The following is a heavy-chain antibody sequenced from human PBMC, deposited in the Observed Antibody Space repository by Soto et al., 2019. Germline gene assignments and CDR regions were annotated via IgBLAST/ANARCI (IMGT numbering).Heavy chain of an antibody. CDR2: ISVSGANT. CDR3: VKASALPLDGLDV. V-gene: IGHV3-23*01. D-gene: IGHD6-25*01. J-gene: IGHJ6*02. CDR1: GFKFSSYA. Sequence: EVQLLESGGGLVHPGGSLRLSCVASGFKFSSYALTWVRQAPGKGLEWVSVISVSGANTYYADSVKGRFTISRDNYKVTLYLQMNSLIADDTVIYYCVKASALPLDGLDVWGQGPTVTVSS.